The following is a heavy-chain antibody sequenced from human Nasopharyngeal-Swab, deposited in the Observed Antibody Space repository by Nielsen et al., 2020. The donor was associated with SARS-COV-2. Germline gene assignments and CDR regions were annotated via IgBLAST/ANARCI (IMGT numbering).Heavy chain of an antibody. V-gene: IGHV1-18*01. J-gene: IGHJ6*02. D-gene: IGHD3-9*01. CDR2: IRASNGNT. Sequence: WVRQAPGQGLEWMGWIRASNGNTDYAQKLQDRVTMTTDTSTSTAYTELRSLRSDDTAVYYCARGSLAGYTRYYYYGLDVWGQGTTVTVSS. CDR3: ARGSLAGYTRYYYYGLDV.